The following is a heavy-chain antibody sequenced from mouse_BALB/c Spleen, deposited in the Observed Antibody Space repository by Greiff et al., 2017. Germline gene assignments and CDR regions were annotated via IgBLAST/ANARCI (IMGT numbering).Heavy chain of an antibody. CDR1: GFTFSSYG. J-gene: IGHJ4*01. V-gene: IGHV5-6*01. CDR3: ARDGNYGAMDY. Sequence: EVKLMESGGDLVKPGGSLKLSCAASGFTFSSYGMSWVRQTPDKRLEWVATISSGGSYTYYPDSVKGRFTISRDNAKNTLYLQMSSLKSEDTAMYYCARDGNYGAMDYWGQGTSVTVSS. CDR2: ISSGGSYT. D-gene: IGHD2-1*01.